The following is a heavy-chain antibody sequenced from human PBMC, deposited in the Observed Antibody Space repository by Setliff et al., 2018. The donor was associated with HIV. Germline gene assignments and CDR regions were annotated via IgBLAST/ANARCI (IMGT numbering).Heavy chain of an antibody. CDR3: ARGFRAYYYGSGRGNWFDP. V-gene: IGHV4-34*01. D-gene: IGHD3-10*01. Sequence: SETLSLTCAVYGGSFSGYYWSWVRQPPGKGLEWIGEINHSGSTNYNPSLKSRVTVSVDTSKNQFSLKVSSVTAADTAVYYCARGFRAYYYGSGRGNWFDPWGQGTLVTFSS. J-gene: IGHJ5*02. CDR2: INHSGST. CDR1: GGSFSGYY.